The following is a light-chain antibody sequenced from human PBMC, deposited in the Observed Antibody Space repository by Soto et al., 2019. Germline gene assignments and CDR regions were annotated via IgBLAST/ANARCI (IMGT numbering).Light chain of an antibody. CDR2: DAS. J-gene: IGKJ4*01. V-gene: IGKV3-11*01. CDR3: QQRSSSPLT. CDR1: QSGSRY. Sequence: EIVLTKSPATLSLSPEEIATLSCGVSQSGSRYLAWNHHKRGQAPRLLIFDASTKATGIPARFSGSGSGTDFTLSISSLEPEDFAVYYCQQRSSSPLTFGGGTTVDIK.